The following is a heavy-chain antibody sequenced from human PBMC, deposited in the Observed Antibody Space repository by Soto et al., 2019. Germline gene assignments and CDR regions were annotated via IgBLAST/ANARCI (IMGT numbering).Heavy chain of an antibody. CDR3: ARGGLVFSGMDV. D-gene: IGHD3-10*01. V-gene: IGHV3-53*02. Sequence: EVQLVETGGGLIQPGGSLRLSCAASGFTVSSNYMSWVRQAPGKGLEWVSVIYSGGSTYYADSVKGRVTISRDNAKNTLYLQMNSLRAEDTAVYYGARGGLVFSGMDVWCRGATVTVSS. CDR2: IYSGGST. CDR1: GFTVSSNY. J-gene: IGHJ6*02.